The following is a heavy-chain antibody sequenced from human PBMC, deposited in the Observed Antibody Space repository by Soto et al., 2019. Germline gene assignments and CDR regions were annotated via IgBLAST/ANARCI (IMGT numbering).Heavy chain of an antibody. CDR3: ARHVQWLVPFAY. CDR2: MYYSGST. J-gene: IGHJ4*02. V-gene: IGHV4-59*08. CDR1: GGSISSYY. Sequence: QVQLQESGPGLVKPSETLSLTCAVSGGSISSYYWSWIRQPPGKGLESIGYMYYSGSTNYNPSLKTRVTTSVDTSQNQCSLKLSYVTAEYTAVYYCARHVQWLVPFAYWGQGTLVTVSS. D-gene: IGHD6-19*01.